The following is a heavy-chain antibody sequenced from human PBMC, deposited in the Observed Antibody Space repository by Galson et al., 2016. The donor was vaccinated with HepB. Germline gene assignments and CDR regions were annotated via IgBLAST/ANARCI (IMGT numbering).Heavy chain of an antibody. CDR3: ARLPREGSLSYFDY. V-gene: IGHV4-39*01. J-gene: IGHJ4*02. CDR1: GGSISSSRNY. Sequence: SETLSLTCTVSGGSISSSRNYWGWIRQPPGKGLEWIGSMYYSGSTYYNPSLKSRVTISVDTSKNQFSLQLSSVTAADTAVFYRARLPREGSLSYFDYRGQGTLVTVSS. CDR2: MYYSGST. D-gene: IGHD1-26*01.